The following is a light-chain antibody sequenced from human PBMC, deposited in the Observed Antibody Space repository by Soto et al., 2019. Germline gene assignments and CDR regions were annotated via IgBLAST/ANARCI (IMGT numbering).Light chain of an antibody. CDR1: QGISSY. V-gene: IGKV1-8*01. CDR2: AAS. J-gene: IGKJ5*01. Sequence: AIRMTQSPSSLSASTGDRVTITCRTSQGISSYLAWYQQKPGKAPKLQIYAASTLQSGVPSRFSGSGSGTDFTLTISCLQSEDFATYYCQQYYSYPITFGQGTRLEIK. CDR3: QQYYSYPIT.